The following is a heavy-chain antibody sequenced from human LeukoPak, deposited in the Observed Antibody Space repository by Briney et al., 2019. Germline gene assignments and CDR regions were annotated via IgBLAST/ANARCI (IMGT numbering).Heavy chain of an antibody. Sequence: GGSLRLSCAASGFTFGTYWMAWVRQGPGKGLEWVASIREDGSDYVASMKGRFAISRNNAKNSVYLQMNSLRAEDTAVYFCAKERRRVDTAMVRSYYFENWGQGTLVTVSS. J-gene: IGHJ4*02. V-gene: IGHV3-7*01. D-gene: IGHD5-18*01. CDR3: AKERRRVDTAMVRSYYFEN. CDR1: GFTFGTYW. CDR2: IREDGS.